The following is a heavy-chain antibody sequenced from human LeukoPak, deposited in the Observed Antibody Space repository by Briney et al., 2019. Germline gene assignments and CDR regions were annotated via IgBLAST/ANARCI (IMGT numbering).Heavy chain of an antibody. J-gene: IGHJ4*02. CDR3: ATAVVPAARKDY. CDR1: GYTLTELS. D-gene: IGHD2-2*01. CDR2: FHPEYGET. Sequence: ASVNVSCKVSGYTLTELSMHWVRQPRAKALEWMVGFHPEYGETIYAQKFQGRVTMTEHTSTDTAYMELSCLRSEDTAVYYWATAVVPAARKDYWGQGTLVTVSS. V-gene: IGHV1-24*01.